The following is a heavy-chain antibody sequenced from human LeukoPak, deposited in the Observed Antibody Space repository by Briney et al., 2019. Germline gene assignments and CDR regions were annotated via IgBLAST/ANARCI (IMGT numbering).Heavy chain of an antibody. Sequence: GGSLRLSCAASGFTFSSYSMNWVRQAPGKGLEWVSSISSSSSYIYYADSVKGRFTISRDNAKNSLYLQMNSLRAKDTAVYYCARDSRYFGTTDYWGQGTLVTVSS. J-gene: IGHJ4*02. CDR1: GFTFSSYS. V-gene: IGHV3-21*01. CDR2: ISSSSSYI. CDR3: ARDSRYFGTTDY. D-gene: IGHD3-9*01.